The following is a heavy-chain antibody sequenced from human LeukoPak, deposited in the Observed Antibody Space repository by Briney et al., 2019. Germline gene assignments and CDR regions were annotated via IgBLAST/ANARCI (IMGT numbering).Heavy chain of an antibody. D-gene: IGHD3-10*02. CDR1: GFTFSSYA. V-gene: IGHV3-30*18. J-gene: IGHJ3*02. CDR3: AKFFTGEYVPAFDI. CDR2: ISYDGSNK. Sequence: GGSLRPSCAASGFTFSSYAMHWVRQAPGKGLEWVALISYDGSNKYYADSVKGRFTISRDNSKNTLYLQMNSLRAEDTAVYYCAKFFTGEYVPAFDIWGQGTMVTVSS.